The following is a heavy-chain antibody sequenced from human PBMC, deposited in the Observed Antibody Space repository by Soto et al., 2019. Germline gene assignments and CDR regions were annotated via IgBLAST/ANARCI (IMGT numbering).Heavy chain of an antibody. CDR3: AKEQAAADGDLFDY. D-gene: IGHD6-13*01. V-gene: IGHV3-30*18. CDR1: GFTFSSYG. Sequence: QVQLVESGGGVVQPGRSLRLSCAASGFTFSSYGMHWVRQAPGKGLEWEAVISYDGSNKYYADSVKGRFTISRDNSKNTLYLQMNSLRAEDTAVYYCAKEQAAADGDLFDYWGQGTLVTVSS. J-gene: IGHJ4*02. CDR2: ISYDGSNK.